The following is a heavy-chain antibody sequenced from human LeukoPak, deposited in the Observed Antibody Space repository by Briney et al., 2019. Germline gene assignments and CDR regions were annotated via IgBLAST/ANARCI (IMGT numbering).Heavy chain of an antibody. D-gene: IGHD5-12*01. CDR3: ARVAGYSGYFYGMDV. V-gene: IGHV3-74*01. Sequence: GGSLRLSCAASGFTFSSDWRHWVRQAPGKGLVWVSRINDDGRNIGYAESVKGRFTISRDNAKNTLYLQMNSMRAEDTAVYYCARVAGYSGYFYGMDVWGQGTTVTVSS. J-gene: IGHJ6*02. CDR2: INDDGRNI. CDR1: GFTFSSDW.